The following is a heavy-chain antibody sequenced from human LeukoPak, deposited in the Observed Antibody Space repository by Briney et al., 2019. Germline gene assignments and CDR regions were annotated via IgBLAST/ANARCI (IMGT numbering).Heavy chain of an antibody. V-gene: IGHV4-39*07. D-gene: IGHD6-19*01. CDR3: ARDLAGNFDY. J-gene: IGHJ4*02. CDR1: GGSISSSSYY. Sequence: SETLSLTCTVSGGSISSSSYYWGWIRQPPGKGLEWIGSIYYSGSTYYNPSLESRVTISVDTSKNQFSLKLSSVTAADTAVYYCARDLAGNFDYWGQGTLVTVSS. CDR2: IYYSGST.